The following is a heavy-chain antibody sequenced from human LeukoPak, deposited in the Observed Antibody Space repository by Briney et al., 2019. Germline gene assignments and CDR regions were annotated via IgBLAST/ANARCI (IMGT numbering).Heavy chain of an antibody. CDR2: IYPGDSDT. V-gene: IGHV5-51*01. Sequence: GESLKISCQGSGYTFTNYWIGWVRQIPGKALEWMGIIYPGDSDTRYSPSFQGQVTISADKSISTAYLQWSSLKASDTAMYYCARPGGSGSSRAFDIWGQGTMVTVSS. CDR1: GYTFTNYW. J-gene: IGHJ3*02. CDR3: ARPGGSGSSRAFDI. D-gene: IGHD3-10*01.